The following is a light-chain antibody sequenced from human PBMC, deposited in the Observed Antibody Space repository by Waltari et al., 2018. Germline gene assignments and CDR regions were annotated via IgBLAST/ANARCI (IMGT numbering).Light chain of an antibody. V-gene: IGLV2-14*01. CDR3: SSYTSSSTWV. CDR1: SSDVGGYNY. J-gene: IGLJ3*02. CDR2: DVS. Sequence: QSALTQPASVSGSPGQSITIPCTRTSSDVGGYNYVSWYQQHPGKAPKVMIYDVSKRPSGVSNRFSGSKSGNTASLTISGLQAEDEADYYCSSYTSSSTWVFGGGTKLTVL.